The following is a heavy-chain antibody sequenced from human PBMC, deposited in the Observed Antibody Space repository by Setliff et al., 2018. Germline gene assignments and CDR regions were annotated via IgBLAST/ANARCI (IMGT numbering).Heavy chain of an antibody. J-gene: IGHJ6*03. CDR2: INGGNGNT. CDR3: ARDRVPQLFGVGSYYYMGV. D-gene: IGHD3-3*01. CDR1: GYTFTNYA. Sequence: GASVKVSCKASGYTFTNYALHWLRQAPGQRLEWMAYINGGNGNTHYSQKFRGRVTVTRDTSASTVVMELSTLRSEDTAVYYCARDRVPQLFGVGSYYYMGVWGKGTTVTVSS. V-gene: IGHV1-3*01.